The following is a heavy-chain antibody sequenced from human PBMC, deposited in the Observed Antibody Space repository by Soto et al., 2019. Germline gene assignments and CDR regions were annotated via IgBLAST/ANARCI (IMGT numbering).Heavy chain of an antibody. CDR1: GGSISSGDYY. V-gene: IGHV4-30-4*01. D-gene: IGHD3-10*01. CDR2: IYYSGST. CDR3: ARWWFGEFFDY. Sequence: PSETLSLTCTVSGGSISSGDYYWSWIRQPPGKGLEWIGFIYYSGSTYYNPSLKSRATISVDTSKNQFSLKLSSVTAADTAVYYCARWWFGEFFDYWGQGTLVTVSS. J-gene: IGHJ4*02.